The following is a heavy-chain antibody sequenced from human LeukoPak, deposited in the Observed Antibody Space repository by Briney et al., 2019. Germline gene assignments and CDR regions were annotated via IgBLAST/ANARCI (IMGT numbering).Heavy chain of an antibody. V-gene: IGHV4-38-2*02. D-gene: IGHD3-10*01. Sequence: PSETLSLTCTVSGYSISSGYYWGWIRQPPGKGLEWIGSIYHSGSTYYNPSLQSRVTVSVDTSKNQFSLKLTSVTAADTAVYYCVRGPYGSGISNWFDPWGQGTLVIVSS. CDR1: GYSISSGYY. CDR2: IYHSGST. J-gene: IGHJ5*02. CDR3: VRGPYGSGISNWFDP.